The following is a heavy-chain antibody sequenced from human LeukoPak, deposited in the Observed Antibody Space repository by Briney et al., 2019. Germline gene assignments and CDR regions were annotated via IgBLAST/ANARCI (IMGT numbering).Heavy chain of an antibody. V-gene: IGHV3-7*01. Sequence: GGSLRLSCAASEFIFGAHWMTWVRQAPGKGLEWVANINQAGSEKYYMDSVKGRFTISRDNAKKSLFLQMNSLTAEDTGLYYCVRSLERFGTRDYWGQGTLVTVSS. J-gene: IGHJ4*02. CDR2: INQAGSEK. D-gene: IGHD3-10*01. CDR1: EFIFGAHW. CDR3: VRSLERFGTRDY.